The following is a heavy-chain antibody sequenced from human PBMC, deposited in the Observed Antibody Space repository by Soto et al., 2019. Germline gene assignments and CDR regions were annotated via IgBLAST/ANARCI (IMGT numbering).Heavy chain of an antibody. Sequence: SETVSLTCTVSGGSISSGGYYWSWIRQHPGKGLEWIGYIYYSGSTYYNPSLKSRVTISVDTSKNQFSLKLSSVTAADTAVYYCARVNYYDSSGSQSDWGQGTLVTVSS. V-gene: IGHV4-31*03. CDR2: IYYSGST. CDR1: GGSISSGGYY. CDR3: ARVNYYDSSGSQSD. D-gene: IGHD3-22*01. J-gene: IGHJ4*02.